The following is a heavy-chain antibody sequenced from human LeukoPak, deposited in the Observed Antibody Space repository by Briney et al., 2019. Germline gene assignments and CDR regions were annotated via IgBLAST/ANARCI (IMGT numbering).Heavy chain of an antibody. Sequence: SGGSLRLSCAASGFTFRTYAMHWVRQAPGKGLEYVSAITGNGGKTYYADSVKGRFTISRDNSKNTLYLQMSSLRAEDTAVYHCWKGVEMATSSGEDYWGQGTLVSVSS. CDR1: GFTFRTYA. V-gene: IGHV3-64D*09. J-gene: IGHJ4*02. D-gene: IGHD5-24*01. CDR3: WKGVEMATSSGEDY. CDR2: ITGNGGKT.